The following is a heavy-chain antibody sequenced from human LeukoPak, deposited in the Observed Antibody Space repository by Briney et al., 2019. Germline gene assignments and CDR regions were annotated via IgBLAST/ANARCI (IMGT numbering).Heavy chain of an antibody. J-gene: IGHJ6*03. CDR1: GASVRGYY. CDR2: IHYTGNT. Sequence: PSETLSLTCTVSGASVRGYYWSWIRQPPGKGLEWIGYIHYTGNTDYNPSLTSRVTMSVDTSKNQFSLKLSSVTAADTAVYYCARGVWSGSYYRSYYYYYMDVWGKGTTVTISS. V-gene: IGHV4-59*02. CDR3: ARGVWSGSYYRSYYYYYMDV. D-gene: IGHD1-26*01.